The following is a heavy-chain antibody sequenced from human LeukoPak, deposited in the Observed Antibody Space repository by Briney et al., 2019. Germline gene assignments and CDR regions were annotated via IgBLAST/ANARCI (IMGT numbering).Heavy chain of an antibody. V-gene: IGHV3-7*04. J-gene: IGHJ4*02. CDR3: GKEMDS. Sequence: GGSLRLSCAASGFTFTNYAMTWVRQAPGKGLEWVANIKQDGSEQYYVDSVKGRFTISRDNAMNSLYLQMNSLRADDTAVYYCGKEMDSWGRGTLVTVSS. CDR1: GFTFTNYA. CDR2: IKQDGSEQ.